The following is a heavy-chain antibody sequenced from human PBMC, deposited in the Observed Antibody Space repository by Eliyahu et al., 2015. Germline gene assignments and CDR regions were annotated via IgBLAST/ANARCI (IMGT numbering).Heavy chain of an antibody. J-gene: IGHJ3*02. CDR2: ISGDXSIT. Sequence: EMQLVESGGGLVQPGGSLRLSCTXSGFSFXTYWXHWVRQXPGKGLVWVSRISGDXSITSNGDSVRGRFTISRDNARNTVYLQMNSLRVDDTAVYYCARDRSGRSLPVGEGEAFDIWGQGTTVTVSS. CDR3: ARDRSGRSLPVGEGEAFDI. D-gene: IGHD3-22*01. CDR1: GFSFXTYW. V-gene: IGHV3-74*01.